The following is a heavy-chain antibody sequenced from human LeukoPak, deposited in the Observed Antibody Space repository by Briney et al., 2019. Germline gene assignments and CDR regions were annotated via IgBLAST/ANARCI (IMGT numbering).Heavy chain of an antibody. CDR2: IWDDGSSK. V-gene: IGHV3-33*01. CDR3: AREGPPVVKCYFDY. Sequence: GRSLRLSCAASGFTFSSYGMHWVRQAPGKGLEWVAVIWDDGSSKYYADSVKGRFTISGDNSKNTLYLQMNSLRAEDTAVYYCAREGPPVVKCYFDYWGQGTLVTVSS. D-gene: IGHD3-22*01. J-gene: IGHJ4*02. CDR1: GFTFSSYG.